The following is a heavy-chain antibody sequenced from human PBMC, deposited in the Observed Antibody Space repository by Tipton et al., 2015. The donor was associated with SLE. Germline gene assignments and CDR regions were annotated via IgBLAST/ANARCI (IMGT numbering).Heavy chain of an antibody. V-gene: IGHV4-38-2*01. D-gene: IGHD3-22*01. J-gene: IGHJ4*02. CDR2: ISHSGNT. CDR3: TRHDYDDNGYYMHYFDY. Sequence: TLSLTCAVSGYSISSGHYWGWIRQPPGKGLEWIASISHSGNTYYNPSLKSRVSMSIDTSKNQVSLRLSSVTAADTAVYYCTRHDYDDNGYYMHYFDYWGQGTLVTVSS. CDR1: GYSISSGHY.